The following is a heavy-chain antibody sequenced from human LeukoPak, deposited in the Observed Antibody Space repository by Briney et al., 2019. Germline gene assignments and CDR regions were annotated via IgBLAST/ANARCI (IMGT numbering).Heavy chain of an antibody. CDR3: ARHIAVAVGAFDI. J-gene: IGHJ3*02. D-gene: IGHD6-19*01. CDR1: GGSFSGYY. V-gene: IGHV4-34*01. CDR2: INHSGST. Sequence: SETLSLTCAVYGGSFSGYYWSWIRQPPGKGLEWIGEINHSGSTNYNPSLKSRVTISVDTSKNQLSLKLSSVTAADTAVYYCARHIAVAVGAFDIWGQGTMVTVSS.